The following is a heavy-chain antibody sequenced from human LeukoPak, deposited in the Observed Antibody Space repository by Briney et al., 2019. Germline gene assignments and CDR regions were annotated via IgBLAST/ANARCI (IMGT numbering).Heavy chain of an antibody. V-gene: IGHV5-51*01. Sequence: GESLKISCKGSGYSFTNSWIGWVRQMPGKGLEWMGIIYPSDSDTRYSPSFQGQVTISADKSINTAYLQWSSLRASDTAIYYCARRRGLDFDYWGQGPLVTVSS. J-gene: IGHJ4*02. CDR3: ARRRGLDFDY. D-gene: IGHD3-10*01. CDR2: IYPSDSDT. CDR1: GYSFTNSW.